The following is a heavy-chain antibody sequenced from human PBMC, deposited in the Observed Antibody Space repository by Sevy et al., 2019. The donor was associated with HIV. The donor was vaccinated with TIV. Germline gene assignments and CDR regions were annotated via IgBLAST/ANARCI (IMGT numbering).Heavy chain of an antibody. Sequence: GGSLRLSCAASGFTFSSYAMHWVLQAPGKGLELVAVISYDGSNKYCADSVKGRLTISRDNSKNTLYLQMNSLRAEDTAVYYCARDISSGWSATDYYYYGMDVWGQGTTVNVSS. D-gene: IGHD6-19*01. CDR2: ISYDGSNK. V-gene: IGHV3-30-3*01. J-gene: IGHJ6*02. CDR1: GFTFSSYA. CDR3: ARDISSGWSATDYYYYGMDV.